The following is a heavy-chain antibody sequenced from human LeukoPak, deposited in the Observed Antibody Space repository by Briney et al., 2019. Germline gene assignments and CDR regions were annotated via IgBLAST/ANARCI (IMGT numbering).Heavy chain of an antibody. CDR2: MSSSSSTK. V-gene: IGHV3-48*01. D-gene: IGHD3-22*01. J-gene: IGHJ4*02. CDR1: GFTFSDYS. CDR3: ARGRWDYDSSGYYHPVY. Sequence: GGSLRLSCAASGFTFSDYSMNWVRQAPGKGLEWISYMSSSSSTKFYADSAKGRFTTSRDNAKNTLFLQMNSLRAEDTAVYYCARGRWDYDSSGYYHPVYWGQGTLVTVSS.